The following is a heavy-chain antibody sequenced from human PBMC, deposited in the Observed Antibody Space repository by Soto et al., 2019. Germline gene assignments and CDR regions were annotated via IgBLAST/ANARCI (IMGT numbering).Heavy chain of an antibody. D-gene: IGHD6-19*01. CDR1: GYSFTSYW. J-gene: IGHJ3*02. V-gene: IGHV5-51*01. CDR3: ARQSGGWAAFDI. Sequence: XESLKISCKGSGYSFTSYWIGWVRQMPGKGLEWMGIIYPGDSDSRYSPSFQGQVAISGDKSINTAYLQWSSLKASDTAMYYCARQSGGWAAFDIWGQGKMVTVSS. CDR2: IYPGDSDS.